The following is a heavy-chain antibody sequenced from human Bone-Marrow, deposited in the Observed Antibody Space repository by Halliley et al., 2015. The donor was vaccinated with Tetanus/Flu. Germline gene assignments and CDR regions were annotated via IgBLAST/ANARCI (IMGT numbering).Heavy chain of an antibody. CDR3: AKGGGAGVGNEYFDP. J-gene: IGHJ5*02. D-gene: IGHD6-19*01. Sequence: SLRLSCAASGFNFRSYSMHWVRQAPGKGLEWVAAIWYDGSKTHYSDSVQGRFTISRDNSKKTLYLQMNNLRGEDTAIYYCAKGGGAGVGNEYFDPWGQGTLVTVSS. V-gene: IGHV3-33*06. CDR1: GFNFRSYS. CDR2: IWYDGSKT.